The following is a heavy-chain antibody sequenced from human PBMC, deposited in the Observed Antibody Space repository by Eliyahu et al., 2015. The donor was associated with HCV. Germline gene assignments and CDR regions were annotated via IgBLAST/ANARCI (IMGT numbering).Heavy chain of an antibody. D-gene: IGHD5-12*01. Sequence: EVQLLESGGGLVQPGGSLRLSCAAXGFTFSSYAMXWVRQAPGKGLEWVSAISGSGGSTYYADSVKGRFTISRDNSKNTLYLQMNSLRAEDTAVYYCAKAGPDIVAANAGKLWGQGTLVTVSS. J-gene: IGHJ4*02. CDR2: ISGSGGST. CDR3: AKAGPDIVAANAGKL. V-gene: IGHV3-23*01. CDR1: GFTFSSYA.